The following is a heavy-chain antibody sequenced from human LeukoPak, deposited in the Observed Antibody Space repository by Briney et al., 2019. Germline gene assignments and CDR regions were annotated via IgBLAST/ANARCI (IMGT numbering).Heavy chain of an antibody. CDR3: ARGRYCSSTSCYSHNWFDP. Sequence: PSETLSLTCTVSGYSISSGYYWGWIRQPLGKGLEWIGSIYHSGSTYYNPSLKSRVTISVDTSKNQFSLKLSSVTAADTAVYYCARGRYCSSTSCYSHNWFDPWGQGTLVTVSS. J-gene: IGHJ5*02. D-gene: IGHD2-2*01. CDR2: IYHSGST. CDR1: GYSISSGYY. V-gene: IGHV4-38-2*02.